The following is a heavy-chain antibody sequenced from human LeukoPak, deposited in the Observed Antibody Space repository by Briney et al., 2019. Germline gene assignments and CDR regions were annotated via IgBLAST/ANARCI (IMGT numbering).Heavy chain of an antibody. Sequence: GGSLRLSCAPSRFTSTVYSMNWVPHAPGKGREWVSSISSTRSYINYADSVKGRFNISRDNAKNSLYLQMNSLRAEDTAVYYCARVGVAVVPAAILSFRTDYYYGMDVWGKGTTVTVSS. D-gene: IGHD2-2*02. V-gene: IGHV3-21*01. CDR2: ISSTRSYI. CDR3: ARVGVAVVPAAILSFRTDYYYGMDV. CDR1: RFTSTVYS. J-gene: IGHJ6*04.